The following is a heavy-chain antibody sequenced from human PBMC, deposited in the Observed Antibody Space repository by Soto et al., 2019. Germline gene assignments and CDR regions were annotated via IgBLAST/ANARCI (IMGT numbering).Heavy chain of an antibody. V-gene: IGHV3-21*01. Sequence: GGSLRLSCAASGFIFTSYSMVWVRQAPGKGLEWVSSISSRSDSIYYADSVKGRFTISRDNAQNSLYLQMNSLTSEDTAVYYCARGLSYYDSSGYSDAFDIWGQGTLVTVSS. J-gene: IGHJ3*02. CDR1: GFIFTSYS. D-gene: IGHD3-22*01. CDR3: ARGLSYYDSSGYSDAFDI. CDR2: ISSRSDSI.